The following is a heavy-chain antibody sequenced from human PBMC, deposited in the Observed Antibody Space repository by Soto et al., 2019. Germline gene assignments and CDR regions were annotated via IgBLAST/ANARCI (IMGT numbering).Heavy chain of an antibody. CDR3: ARRWGTYFDF. Sequence: SETLSLTWTVSGGSLSSYYWSWIRQPPGKGLEWIGYIYYSGSTDYDPSLKSRVTISVDTSKNQFSLKLSSVTAADTAVYYCARRWGTYFDFWGQGTLVTVSS. J-gene: IGHJ4*02. V-gene: IGHV4-59*01. CDR2: IYYSGST. D-gene: IGHD7-27*01. CDR1: GGSLSSYY.